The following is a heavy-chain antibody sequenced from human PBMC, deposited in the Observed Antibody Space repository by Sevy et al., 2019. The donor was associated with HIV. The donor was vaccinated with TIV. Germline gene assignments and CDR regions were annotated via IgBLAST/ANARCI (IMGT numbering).Heavy chain of an antibody. CDR1: GFTFNTNA. Sequence: GGSLRLSCAASGFTFNTNAMNWVRQAPGKGLEWVSTISGPGYSTYYAESVKGRFTISRDNSKNTLHLQMNSLRAEDTASQYCEKALNPDLESRLQVIFRTLKGVDVWGQGTMVTVSS. CDR2: ISGPGYST. CDR3: EKALNPDLESRLQVIFRTLKGVDV. J-gene: IGHJ3*01. V-gene: IGHV3-23*01. D-gene: IGHD3-3*01.